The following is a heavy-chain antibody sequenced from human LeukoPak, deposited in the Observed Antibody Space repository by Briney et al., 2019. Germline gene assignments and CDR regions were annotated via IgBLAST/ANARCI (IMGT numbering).Heavy chain of an antibody. CDR2: ISPSGST. CDR1: GYSISSGYY. D-gene: IGHD6-13*01. Sequence: KASETLSLTCAVSGYSISSGYYWGWIRQPPGKGLEWIGSISPSGSTFYNPSLKSRVTISVDTSKNQFSLKLSSVTATDTAVYYCALSPLGAAGTWSGLFDYWGQGTLVTVSS. J-gene: IGHJ4*02. V-gene: IGHV4-38-2*01. CDR3: ALSPLGAAGTWSGLFDY.